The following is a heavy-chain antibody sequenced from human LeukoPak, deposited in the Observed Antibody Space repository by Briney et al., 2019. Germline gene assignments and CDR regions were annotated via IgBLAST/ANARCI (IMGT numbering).Heavy chain of an antibody. CDR1: GGTFISYA. CDR3: ARENSGSYRTAFDY. CDR2: IITICGTA. J-gene: IGHJ4*02. Sequence: ASVKVSCKASGGTFISYAINWVRQAPGQGLEWMGGIITICGTANYIQKVQGRVTITEDESPSTAYMELSSLRSEDTAVYYCARENSGSYRTAFDYWGQGTLVTVSS. V-gene: IGHV1-69*13. D-gene: IGHD1-26*01.